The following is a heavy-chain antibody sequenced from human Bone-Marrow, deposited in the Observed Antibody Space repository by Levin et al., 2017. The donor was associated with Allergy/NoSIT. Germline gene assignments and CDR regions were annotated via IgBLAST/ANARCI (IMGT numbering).Heavy chain of an antibody. V-gene: IGHV3-23*01. CDR1: GFTFSSFA. CDR2: ISGSGSNT. CDR3: AKDRISSTTTKYGMDV. J-gene: IGHJ6*02. D-gene: IGHD2-2*01. Sequence: GGSLRLSCAASGFTFSSFAMSWVRQAPGKGLEWVSAISGSGSNTYYADSVKGRFTISRDNSKNTLYLQMNSLRAEDTAVYYCAKDRISSTTTKYGMDVWGQRTTVTVSS.